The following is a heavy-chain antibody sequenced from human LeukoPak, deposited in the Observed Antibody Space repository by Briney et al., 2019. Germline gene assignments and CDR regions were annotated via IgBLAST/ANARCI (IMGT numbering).Heavy chain of an antibody. CDR3: TRPSLYYRMLVYFDY. CDR2: IKQDGSEK. CDR1: GFTFSSYW. V-gene: IGHV3-7*01. J-gene: IGHJ4*02. D-gene: IGHD1-26*01. Sequence: WGSLRLSCAASGFTFSSYWMSWVRQAPGKGLEWVANIKQDGSEKYYVDSVKGRFTISRDNAKNSLYLQMNSLRAEDTAVYYCTRPSLYYRMLVYFDYWGQGTLVTVSS.